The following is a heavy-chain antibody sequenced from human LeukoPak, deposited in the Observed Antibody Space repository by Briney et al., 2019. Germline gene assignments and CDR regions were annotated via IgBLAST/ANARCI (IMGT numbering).Heavy chain of an antibody. V-gene: IGHV4-31*03. CDR3: ARLKGHYFDY. J-gene: IGHJ4*02. CDR1: GGSISSGGYY. Sequence: SETLSLTCTVSGGSISSGGYYWSWIRQHPGKGLEWIGYIYYSGSTYYNPSLKSRVTISVDTSKNQFSLKLSSVTAADTAVYYCARLKGHYFDYWGQGTLVTVSS. CDR2: IYYSGST.